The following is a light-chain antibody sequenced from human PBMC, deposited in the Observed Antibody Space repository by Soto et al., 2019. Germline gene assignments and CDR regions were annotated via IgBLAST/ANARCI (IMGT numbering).Light chain of an antibody. J-gene: IGKJ1*01. CDR3: QQYGRT. CDR1: QSISSTY. CDR2: GAS. Sequence: ETVLTQSPGTLSLSPGERATLSCRASQSISSTYLAWYQQEPGQAPRLLLYGASSRATGIPDRFSGSGSETDFTLTISRLEPEDFAVYYCQQYGRTFGQGTKV. V-gene: IGKV3-20*01.